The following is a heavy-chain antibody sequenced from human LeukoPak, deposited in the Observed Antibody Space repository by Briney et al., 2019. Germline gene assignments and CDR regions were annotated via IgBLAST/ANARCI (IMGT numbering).Heavy chain of an antibody. CDR3: ARPRDGYNYGFHY. J-gene: IGHJ4*02. CDR2: IYPGDSDT. V-gene: IGHV5-51*01. Sequence: GESLKISXKGSGYSFTSYWIGWVRPMPGKGLEWMGIIYPGDSDTKYSPSFQGQVTISADKSISTAYLQWSSLKASDTAMYYCARPRDGYNYGFHYWGQGTLVTVSS. D-gene: IGHD5-24*01. CDR1: GYSFTSYW.